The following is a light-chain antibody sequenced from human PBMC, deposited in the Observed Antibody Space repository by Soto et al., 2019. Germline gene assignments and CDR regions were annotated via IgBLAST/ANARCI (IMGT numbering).Light chain of an antibody. J-gene: IGKJ5*01. V-gene: IGKV1-5*03. CDR3: QQYNNWPPIT. Sequence: DIQMTQSPSTLSASVGDRVTITCRASQSISSWLAWYQQKPGKAPKLLIYKASSLESGVPSRFSGSGSGTEFTLTISSLQSEDFAVYYCQQYNNWPPITFGQGTRREIK. CDR2: KAS. CDR1: QSISSW.